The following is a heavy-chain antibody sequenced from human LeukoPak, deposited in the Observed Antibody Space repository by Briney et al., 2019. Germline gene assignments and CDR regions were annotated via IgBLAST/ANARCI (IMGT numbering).Heavy chain of an antibody. CDR2: IIPILGIA. CDR1: GGTFSSYA. V-gene: IGHV1-69*04. J-gene: IGHJ4*02. CDR3: ASWYYYGSGSLDY. Sequence: APVKVSCKASGGTFSSYAISWVRQAPGQGLEWMGRIIPILGIANYAQKFQGRVTITADKSTSTAYMELSSLRSEDTAVYYCASWYYYGSGSLDYWGQGTLVTVSS. D-gene: IGHD3-10*01.